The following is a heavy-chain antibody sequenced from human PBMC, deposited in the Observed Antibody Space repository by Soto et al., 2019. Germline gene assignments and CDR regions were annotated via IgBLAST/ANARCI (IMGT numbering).Heavy chain of an antibody. CDR1: GGSISTYY. D-gene: IGHD1-1*01. Sequence: QVQLRESGPGLVKSSETLSLTCTVSGGSISTYYWSWVRQPPGKGLEWIGYIYYSGTATYNPSLRSRVTISVDTSKNPFSLRLSSVTAADTAVYYCARGDGIQLGSLAGRYYYHKMDVWGQGTTVTVYS. V-gene: IGHV4-59*01. J-gene: IGHJ6*02. CDR2: IYYSGTA. CDR3: ARGDGIQLGSLAGRYYYHKMDV.